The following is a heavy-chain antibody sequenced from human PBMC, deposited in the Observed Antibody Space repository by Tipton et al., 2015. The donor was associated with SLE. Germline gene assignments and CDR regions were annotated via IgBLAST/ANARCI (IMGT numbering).Heavy chain of an antibody. CDR2: INWNGGST. CDR1: GFTFDDYG. Sequence: SLRLSCAASGFTFDDYGMSWVRQAPGKGLEWVSGINWNGGSTGYADSVKGRFIISRDNAKNSLYLQMNSLRAEDTALYYCAREGGGSSSWYYFDYWGQGTLVTVSS. D-gene: IGHD6-13*01. J-gene: IGHJ4*02. V-gene: IGHV3-20*04. CDR3: AREGGGSSSWYYFDY.